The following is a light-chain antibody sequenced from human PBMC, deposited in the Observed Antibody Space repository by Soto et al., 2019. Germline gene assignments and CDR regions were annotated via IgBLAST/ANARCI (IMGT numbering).Light chain of an antibody. J-gene: IGKJ1*01. CDR2: DAS. CDR1: QSIGTW. Sequence: DIQLTQSLSTLSASVGDRITITCRASQSIGTWLAWYQHRPGEGPKLLIHDASSLESGVPSRFSGSGSATEFSLTISSLESGDSGTYHCQQYATYAPSTFGQGTKVEIK. V-gene: IGKV1-5*01. CDR3: QQYATYAPST.